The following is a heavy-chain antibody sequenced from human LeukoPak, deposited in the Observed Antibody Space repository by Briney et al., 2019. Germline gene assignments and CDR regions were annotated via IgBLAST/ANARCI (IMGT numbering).Heavy chain of an antibody. V-gene: IGHV3-7*04. CDR1: GFTFSTYW. CDR2: MKKDGSEI. CDR3: ARGVYYFDS. Sequence: PGGSLRLSCVASGFTFSTYWMTWVRQAPGKGLEWVAYMKKDGSEIYYLDSVKGRFTISRDNAKKSLYLQMSSLIAEDTAVYYCARGVYYFDSWGQGTLVTVSS. D-gene: IGHD5/OR15-5a*01. J-gene: IGHJ4*02.